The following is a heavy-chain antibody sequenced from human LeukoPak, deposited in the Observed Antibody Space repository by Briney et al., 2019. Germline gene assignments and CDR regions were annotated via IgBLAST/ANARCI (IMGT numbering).Heavy chain of an antibody. CDR3: ITGSSSCYGCFDY. V-gene: IGHV3-15*01. Sequence: SGGSLRLSCAASGFTFSNAWMRWVRQAPGKGLEWVGRIKSKTDDGTTDYAAPVKGRFTISRDDSKNTLYLQMNSLKTEDTAVYYCITGSSSCYGCFDYWGQGTLVTVSS. J-gene: IGHJ4*02. D-gene: IGHD2-2*01. CDR2: IKSKTDDGTT. CDR1: GFTFSNAW.